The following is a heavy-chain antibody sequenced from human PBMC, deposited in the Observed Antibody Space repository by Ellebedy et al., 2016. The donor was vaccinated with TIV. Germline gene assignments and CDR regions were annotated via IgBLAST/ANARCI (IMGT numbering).Heavy chain of an antibody. CDR1: GYTFTNYG. CDR3: ARDHMFGGQLVQYWYFDL. D-gene: IGHD3-10*02. CDR2: ISAYNGNT. V-gene: IGHV1-18*01. Sequence: ASVKVSCKASGYTFTNYGISWVRQAPGQGLEWMGWISAYNGNTNYAQNLQGRVTMTTDTSTSTAYMELRSLRSDDTAVYYCARDHMFGGQLVQYWYFDLWGRGTLVTVSS. J-gene: IGHJ2*01.